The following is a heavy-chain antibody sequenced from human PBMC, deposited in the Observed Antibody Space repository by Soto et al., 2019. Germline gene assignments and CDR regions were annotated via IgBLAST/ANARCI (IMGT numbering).Heavy chain of an antibody. CDR1: GGTFSSYA. Sequence: ASVKVSCKASGGTFSSYAISWVRQAPGQGLEWMGGTIPIFGTANYAQKFQGRVTITADESTSTAYMELSSLRSEDTAVYYCARDRWYSSSSAYYYYGMDVWGQGTTVTVSS. J-gene: IGHJ6*02. CDR2: TIPIFGTA. CDR3: ARDRWYSSSSAYYYYGMDV. V-gene: IGHV1-69*13. D-gene: IGHD6-13*01.